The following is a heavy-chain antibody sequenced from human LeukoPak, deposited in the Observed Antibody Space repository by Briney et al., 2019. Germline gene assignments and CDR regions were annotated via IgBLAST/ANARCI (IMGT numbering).Heavy chain of an antibody. V-gene: IGHV3-30*18. J-gene: IGHJ4*02. CDR2: ISYDGSNK. CDR3: AKDRSSGSFDY. D-gene: IGHD6-19*01. CDR1: GFTFSSYT. Sequence: PGGSLRLSCAASGFTFSSYTMNWVRQAPGKGLEWVAVISYDGSNKYYADSVKGRFTISRDNSKNTLYLQMNSLRAEDTAVYYCAKDRSSGSFDYWGQGTLVTVSS.